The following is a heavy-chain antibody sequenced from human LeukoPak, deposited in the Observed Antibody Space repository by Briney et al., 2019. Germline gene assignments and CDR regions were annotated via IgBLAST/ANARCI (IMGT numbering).Heavy chain of an antibody. CDR2: IIPILGIA. J-gene: IGHJ5*02. Sequence: PGSSVKVSCKASGGTFSSYAISWVRQAPGQGLEWMGRIIPILGIANYAQKFQGRVTITADKSTSTAYMELSSLRSEDTAVYYCARVDQGHGAANNWFDPWGQGTLVTVSS. CDR3: ARVDQGHGAANNWFDP. D-gene: IGHD6-25*01. CDR1: GGTFSSYA. V-gene: IGHV1-69*04.